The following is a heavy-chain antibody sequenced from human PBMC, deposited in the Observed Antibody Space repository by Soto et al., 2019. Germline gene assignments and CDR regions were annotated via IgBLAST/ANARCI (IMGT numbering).Heavy chain of an antibody. CDR3: ATTTVTHFDY. CDR1: GFTFSRYA. J-gene: IGHJ4*02. V-gene: IGHV3-23*01. Sequence: EVQLLESGGGLVQPGGSLRLSCAGSGFTFSRYAMSWVRQAPGKGLEWVASISGSGGSTYYADSVKGRLTISRDTSKNTLYLQMNSLRAEDTAVYYCATTTVTHFDYWGQGAPVTVSS. CDR2: ISGSGGST. D-gene: IGHD4-4*01.